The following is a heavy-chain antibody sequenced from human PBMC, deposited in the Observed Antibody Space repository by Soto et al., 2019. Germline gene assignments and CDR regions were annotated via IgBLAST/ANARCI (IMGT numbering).Heavy chain of an antibody. CDR3: AREYYYGSGPWY. D-gene: IGHD3-10*01. CDR1: GYTFTSYG. J-gene: IGHJ4*02. Sequence: QVQLVQSGAEVKKPGASVKVSCKASGYTFTSYGISWVRQAPGQGLEWMGWISAYNGNTNYAQKLQGRVTMTTDTXXXXXXXXXXXXXXXXXXXXXXAREYYYGSGPWYWGQGTLVTVSS. CDR2: ISAYNGNT. V-gene: IGHV1-18*01.